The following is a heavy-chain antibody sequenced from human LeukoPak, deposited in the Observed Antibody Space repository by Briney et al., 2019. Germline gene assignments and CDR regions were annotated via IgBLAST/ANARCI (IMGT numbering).Heavy chain of an antibody. Sequence: GGSLRLSCAASGFTFDDYGMSWVRHAPGKGLEWVSGINWNGGSTGYADSVKGRFTISRDNAKNSLYLQMNSLRAEDTALYYCARDGEPNYCSGGSCYYYYMDVWGKGTTVTVSS. CDR2: INWNGGST. CDR3: ARDGEPNYCSGGSCYYYYMDV. D-gene: IGHD2-15*01. J-gene: IGHJ6*03. CDR1: GFTFDDYG. V-gene: IGHV3-20*04.